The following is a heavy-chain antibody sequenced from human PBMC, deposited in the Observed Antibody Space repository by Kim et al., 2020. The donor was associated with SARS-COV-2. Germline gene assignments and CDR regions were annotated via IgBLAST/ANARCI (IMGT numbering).Heavy chain of an antibody. J-gene: IGHJ4*02. Sequence: SVKVSCKASGGTFSSYAISWVRQAPGQGLEWMGGIIPIFGTANYAQKFQGRVTITADESTSTAYMELSSLRSEDTAVYYCARDFREGLRGDYGMGYWGQGTLVTVSS. CDR1: GGTFSSYA. D-gene: IGHD4-17*01. CDR2: IIPIFGTA. V-gene: IGHV1-69*13. CDR3: ARDFREGLRGDYGMGY.